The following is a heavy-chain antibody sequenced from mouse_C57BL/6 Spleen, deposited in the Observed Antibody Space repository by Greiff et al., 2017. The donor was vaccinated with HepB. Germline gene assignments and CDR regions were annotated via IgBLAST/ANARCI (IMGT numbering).Heavy chain of an antibody. D-gene: IGHD1-1*01. V-gene: IGHV5-4*01. CDR3: ARDRVYDGSSFWFAY. CDR1: GFTFSSYA. Sequence: EVQGVESGGGLVKPGGSLKLSCAASGFTFSSYAMSWVRQTPEKRLEWVATISDGGSYTYYPDNVKGRFTISRDNAKNNLYLQMSHLKSEDTAMYYCARDRVYDGSSFWFAYWGQGTLVTVSA. J-gene: IGHJ3*01. CDR2: ISDGGSYT.